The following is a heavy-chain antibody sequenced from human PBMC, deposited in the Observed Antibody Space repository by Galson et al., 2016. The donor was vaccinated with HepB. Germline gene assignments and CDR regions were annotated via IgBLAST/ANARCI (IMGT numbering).Heavy chain of an antibody. V-gene: IGHV3-23*01. Sequence: SLRLSCAASGFNFVNAWMSWVRQAPGKGLEWVSGISGSGGNTYYADTVKGRFTITRDNSKNTPYVQMNSLRAEDTAVYYCAKSGPTVATFHYWGQGTLVTVSS. J-gene: IGHJ4*02. CDR2: ISGSGGNT. CDR1: GFNFVNAW. D-gene: IGHD5-12*01. CDR3: AKSGPTVATFHY.